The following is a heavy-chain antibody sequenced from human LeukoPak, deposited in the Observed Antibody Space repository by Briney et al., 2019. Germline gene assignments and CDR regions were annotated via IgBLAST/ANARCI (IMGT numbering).Heavy chain of an antibody. CDR1: GYTFTSYG. V-gene: IGHV1-18*01. J-gene: IGHJ4*02. Sequence: ASVKVSCKASGYTFTSYGISWVRQAPGQGLEWMGWISAYNGNTNYAQKLQGRVTMTTDTSTSTAYMELRSLRSDDTAVYYCAREKDYDFWSGYYTDYWGQGTLVTVSS. CDR2: ISAYNGNT. D-gene: IGHD3-3*01. CDR3: AREKDYDFWSGYYTDY.